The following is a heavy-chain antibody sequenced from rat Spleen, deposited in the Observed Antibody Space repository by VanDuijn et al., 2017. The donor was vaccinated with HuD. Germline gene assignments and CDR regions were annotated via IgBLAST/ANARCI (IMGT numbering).Heavy chain of an antibody. V-gene: IGHV3-1*01. CDR1: GYSITNNY. CDR3: ARSRYFDY. Sequence: EVQLQESGPGLVKPSQSLSLTCSVTGYSITNNYWDWIRKFPGNKMEWMGYISYSGSTSYNTSLKSRISITRDTSKNQFFLQLNSVSTEDTATYYCARSRYFDYWGQGVMVTVSS. CDR2: ISYSGST. J-gene: IGHJ2*01.